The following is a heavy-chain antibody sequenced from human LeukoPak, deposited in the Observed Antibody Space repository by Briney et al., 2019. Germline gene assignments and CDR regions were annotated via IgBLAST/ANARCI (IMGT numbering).Heavy chain of an antibody. J-gene: IGHJ4*02. CDR2: IYSDGSST. D-gene: IGHD5-18*01. V-gene: IGHV3-74*01. CDR1: GFTFSSYW. Sequence: PGGSLRLSCAASGFTFSSYWMHWVRQAPGKGLVWVSRIYSDGSSTSYADSVKGRFTISRDNAKNTLYLQMNSLRVEDTAVYYCARDWGAGGYSYASWDYWGQGTLVTVSS. CDR3: ARDWGAGGYSYASWDY.